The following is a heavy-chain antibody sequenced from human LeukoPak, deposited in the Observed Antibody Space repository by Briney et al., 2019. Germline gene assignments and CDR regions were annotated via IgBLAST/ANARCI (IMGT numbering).Heavy chain of an antibody. CDR1: GGSISSGVYS. CDR2: ISHSGST. Sequence: PSETLSLTCTVSGGSISSGVYSWNWIRQPPGKGLEWIGHISHSGSTYYNPSLKSRVTISVDRSKNQFSLKLTSVTAADTAVYYCARGDVIVHYFDYWGQGTLVTVSS. CDR3: ARGDVIVHYFDY. V-gene: IGHV4-30-2*01. J-gene: IGHJ4*02. D-gene: IGHD3-22*01.